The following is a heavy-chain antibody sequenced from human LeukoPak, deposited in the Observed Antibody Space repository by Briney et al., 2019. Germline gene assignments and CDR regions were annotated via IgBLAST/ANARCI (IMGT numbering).Heavy chain of an antibody. CDR1: GGTFSSYA. J-gene: IGHJ6*03. D-gene: IGHD2-2*01. V-gene: IGHV1-69*01. Sequence: SVKVSCKASGGTFSSYAISWVRQAPGQGLEWMGGIIPIFGTANYAQKFQGRVTITADESTSTAYMELSSLRSEDTAVYYCAGSSTSRLSMDVWGEGTTVTVYS. CDR3: AGSSTSRLSMDV. CDR2: IIPIFGTA.